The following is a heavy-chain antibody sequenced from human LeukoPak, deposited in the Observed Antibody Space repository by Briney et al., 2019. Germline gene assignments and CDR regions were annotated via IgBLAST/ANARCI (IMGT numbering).Heavy chain of an antibody. J-gene: IGHJ4*02. CDR1: GLTFSRNT. V-gene: IGHV3-23*01. Sequence: PGGSLRLSCADSGLTFSRNTMSWLRQAPGKWLEWVSRISGSGVGTYYADSVKGRFTISRDNSKKTLYLQMNSLRAEDTGVYYCAKRGIVGATPLYFDYWGQGTLVTVSS. CDR2: ISGSGVGT. CDR3: AKRGIVGATPLYFDY. D-gene: IGHD1-26*01.